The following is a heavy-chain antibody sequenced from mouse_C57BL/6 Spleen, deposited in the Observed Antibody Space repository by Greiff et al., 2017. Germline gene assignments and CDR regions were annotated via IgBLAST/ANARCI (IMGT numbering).Heavy chain of an antibody. Sequence: EVQVVESGGGLVQPGGSLSLSCAASGFTFTDYYMSWVRQPPGKALEWLGFIRNKANGYTTEYSASVKGRFTISRDNSQSILYLQMNALRAEDSATYYCARYIITTVVFDYWGQGTTLTVSS. J-gene: IGHJ2*01. CDR2: IRNKANGYTT. CDR1: GFTFTDYY. V-gene: IGHV7-3*01. CDR3: ARYIITTVVFDY. D-gene: IGHD1-1*01.